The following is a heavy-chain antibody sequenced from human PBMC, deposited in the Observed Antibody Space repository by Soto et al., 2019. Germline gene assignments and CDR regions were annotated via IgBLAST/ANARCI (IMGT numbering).Heavy chain of an antibody. V-gene: IGHV4-59*01. CDR2: IYYSGST. CDR3: ARDGITIFGRRYMDV. D-gene: IGHD3-3*01. Sequence: SETLSLTCTVSGGSISSYYWSWIRQPPGKGLEWIGYIYYSGSTNYNPSLKSRVTISVDTSKNQFSLKLSSVTAADTAVYYCARDGITIFGRRYMDVWGKGTTVTVSS. J-gene: IGHJ6*03. CDR1: GGSISSYY.